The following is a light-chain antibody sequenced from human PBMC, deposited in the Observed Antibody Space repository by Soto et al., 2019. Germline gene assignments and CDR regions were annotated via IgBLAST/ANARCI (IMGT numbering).Light chain of an antibody. Sequence: QAVVTQEPSFSVSPGGTVTLTCGLNSGSVSTRHYPSWYQQTPGQAPRTLIYITNTRSSGVPDRFSGSILGSKAALTITGAQADDESDYSCVLYMGSGIWVFGGGTKLTVL. V-gene: IGLV8-61*01. CDR3: VLYMGSGIWV. J-gene: IGLJ3*02. CDR1: SGSVSTRHY. CDR2: ITN.